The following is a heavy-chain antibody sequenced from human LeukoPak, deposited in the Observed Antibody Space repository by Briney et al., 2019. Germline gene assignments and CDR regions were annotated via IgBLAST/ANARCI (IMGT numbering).Heavy chain of an antibody. J-gene: IGHJ4*02. Sequence: GGSLRLSCAASGFTFSSYGMHWVRQAPGKGLEWVAVISYDGSNKYYADSVKGRFTISRDNSKNTLYLQMNSLRAEDTAVYYCAKGRGLTLSYHYFDYWGQGTLVTVSS. D-gene: IGHD3-10*01. CDR2: ISYDGSNK. CDR3: AKGRGLTLSYHYFDY. CDR1: GFTFSSYG. V-gene: IGHV3-30*18.